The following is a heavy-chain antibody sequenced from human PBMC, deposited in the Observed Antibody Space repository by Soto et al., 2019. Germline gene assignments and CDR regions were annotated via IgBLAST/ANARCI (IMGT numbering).Heavy chain of an antibody. Sequence: SETLSLTCAVSGGSISSSNWWSWVRQPPGKGLEWIGEIYHSGSTNYNPSLKSRVTISVDKSKNQFSLKLSSVTAADTAVYYCARDIRIAARKGYYGMDVWGQGTKVTVYS. CDR3: ARDIRIAARKGYYGMDV. CDR2: IYHSGST. CDR1: GGSISSSNW. V-gene: IGHV4-4*02. J-gene: IGHJ6*02. D-gene: IGHD6-6*01.